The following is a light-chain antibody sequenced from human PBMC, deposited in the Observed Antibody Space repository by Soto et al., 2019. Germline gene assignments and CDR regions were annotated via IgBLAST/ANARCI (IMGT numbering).Light chain of an antibody. Sequence: QSALTQPASVSGSPGQSITISCTGTSSDVGGYNYVSWYQQQPGKAPKLMIYEVSNRPSGVSNRFSGSKSGNTASLTISGLQAEDEADYYCTSYTSINTYVFGTGTKVTVL. J-gene: IGLJ1*01. CDR1: SSDVGGYNY. CDR2: EVS. CDR3: TSYTSINTYV. V-gene: IGLV2-14*01.